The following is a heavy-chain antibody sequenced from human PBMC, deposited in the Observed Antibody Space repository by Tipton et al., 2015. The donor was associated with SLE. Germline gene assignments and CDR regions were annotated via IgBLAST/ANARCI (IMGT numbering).Heavy chain of an antibody. V-gene: IGHV3-20*01. Sequence: SLRLSCAASGFTFDDYGMSWVRQAPGKGLEWVSGINWNGGSTGYADSVKGRFTISRDNAKNSLYLQMNSLRAEDTALYHCARASRRYSSRNRAPLYYFDYWGQGTLVTVSS. J-gene: IGHJ4*02. D-gene: IGHD6-13*01. CDR3: ARASRRYSSRNRAPLYYFDY. CDR1: GFTFDDYG. CDR2: INWNGGST.